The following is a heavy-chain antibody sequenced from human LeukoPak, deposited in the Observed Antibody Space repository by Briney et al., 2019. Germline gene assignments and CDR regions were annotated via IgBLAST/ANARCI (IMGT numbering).Heavy chain of an antibody. D-gene: IGHD4-17*01. V-gene: IGHV3-21*04. CDR3: AKEGVRFYGDSTLNYFDY. Sequence: GGSLRLSCVASGFSFSGYTMNWVRQAPGKGLEWVSSISRDSTTYTYYADSVKGRFTISRDNAKNSLYLQMNSLRAEDTALYYCAKEGVRFYGDSTLNYFDYWGQGTLVTVSS. CDR2: ISRDSTTYT. J-gene: IGHJ4*02. CDR1: GFSFSGYT.